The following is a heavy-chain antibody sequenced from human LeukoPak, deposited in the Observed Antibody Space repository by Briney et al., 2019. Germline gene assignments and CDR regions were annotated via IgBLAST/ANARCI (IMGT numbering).Heavy chain of an antibody. CDR3: ARTYCSSTSCYQGRSEYFQH. CDR1: GYTFTSYD. J-gene: IGHJ1*01. Sequence: ASVKVSCKASGYTFTSYDINWVRQATGQGLEWMGWMNPNSGNTGYAQKFQGRVTMTRNTSISTAYMELSSLRSEDTAVYYCARTYCSSTSCYQGRSEYFQHWGQGTLVTVSS. CDR2: MNPNSGNT. D-gene: IGHD2-2*01. V-gene: IGHV1-8*01.